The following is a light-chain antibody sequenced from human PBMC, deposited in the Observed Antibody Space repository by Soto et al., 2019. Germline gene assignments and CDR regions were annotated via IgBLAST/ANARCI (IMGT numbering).Light chain of an antibody. V-gene: IGKV1-39*01. CDR1: QSISTF. CDR3: QQSYSTPIT. Sequence: DIKMTQSPSTLSASVGDRVSITCRASQSISTFLNWYQQKPGKAPKLLIYAASSLQSGVPARFSGSGSGTDFTLTISSLQPEDFVTYYCQQSYSTPITFGQGTRLEI. J-gene: IGKJ5*01. CDR2: AAS.